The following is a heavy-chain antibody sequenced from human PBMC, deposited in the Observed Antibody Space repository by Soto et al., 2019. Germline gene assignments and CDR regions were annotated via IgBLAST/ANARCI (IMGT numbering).Heavy chain of an antibody. CDR1: GGSISSGDYY. CDR3: AREHDSSGYHPGPYDY. D-gene: IGHD3-22*01. Sequence: SETLSLTCTVSGGSISSGDYYWSWIRQPPGKGLEWIGYIYYSGSTYYNPSLKSRVTISVDTSKNQFSLKLSSVTAADTAVYYCAREHDSSGYHPGPYDYWGQGTLVTVSS. CDR2: IYYSGST. J-gene: IGHJ4*02. V-gene: IGHV4-30-4*01.